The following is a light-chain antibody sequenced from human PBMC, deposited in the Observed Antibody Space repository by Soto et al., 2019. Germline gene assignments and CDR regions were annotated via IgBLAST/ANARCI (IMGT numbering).Light chain of an antibody. CDR1: QDISNY. CDR2: DAS. CDR3: HQYDNLPPYT. Sequence: DIQMTQSPSSLSASLGDRVTITCQASQDISNYLNWYQQKPGKAPKLLIYDASNLETGVRSRFSENGYRTDFTITIRSLQPEDIATYYCHQYDNLPPYTLRQGTKLEIK. J-gene: IGKJ2*01. V-gene: IGKV1-33*01.